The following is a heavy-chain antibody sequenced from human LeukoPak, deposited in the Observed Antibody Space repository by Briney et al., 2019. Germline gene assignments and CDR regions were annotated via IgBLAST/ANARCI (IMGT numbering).Heavy chain of an antibody. J-gene: IGHJ5*02. CDR1: GYTFTTYN. D-gene: IGHD3-10*01. CDR3: ARVGGSGSGGWQGWNWFDP. Sequence: ASVKVSCKASGYTFTTYNINWVRQAPGQGLEWMGWINTNTGNPTYAQGFTGRFVFSLDTSVSTAYLQISSLKAEDTAVYYCARVGGSGSGGWQGWNWFDPWGQGTLVTVSS. CDR2: INTNTGNP. V-gene: IGHV7-4-1*02.